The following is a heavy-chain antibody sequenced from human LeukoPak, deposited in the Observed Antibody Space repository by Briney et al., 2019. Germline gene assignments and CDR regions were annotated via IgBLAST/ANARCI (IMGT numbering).Heavy chain of an antibody. J-gene: IGHJ6*03. CDR2: IRYDGSNK. CDR3: AKFDMGHPLYYYYYMDV. D-gene: IGHD3-9*01. CDR1: GFTFSSYG. Sequence: GGSLRLSCAASGFTFSSYGMHWVRQAPGKGLEWVAFIRYDGSNKYYADSVKGRFTISRDNSKNTLYLQMNSLRAEDTAVYYCAKFDMGHPLYYYYYMDVWGKGTTVTISS. V-gene: IGHV3-30*02.